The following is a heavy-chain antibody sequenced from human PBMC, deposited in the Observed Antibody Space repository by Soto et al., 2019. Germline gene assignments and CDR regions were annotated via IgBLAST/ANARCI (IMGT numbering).Heavy chain of an antibody. Sequence: SETLSLTCTVSGGSISSGGYYWSWIRQHPGKGLEWIGYIYYSGSTYYNPSLKSRVTISVDTSKNQFSLKLSSVTAADTAVYYGAGVGGGDCHHGTDFWGQGTTVTVFS. J-gene: IGHJ6*01. V-gene: IGHV4-31*03. CDR2: IYYSGST. D-gene: IGHD2-21*02. CDR3: AGVGGGDCHHGTDF. CDR1: GGSISSGGYY.